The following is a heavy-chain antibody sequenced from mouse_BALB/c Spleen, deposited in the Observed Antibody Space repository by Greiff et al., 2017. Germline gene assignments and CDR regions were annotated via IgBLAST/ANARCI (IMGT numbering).Heavy chain of an antibody. CDR1: GFTFSSYW. CDR3: TRLRSYAMDY. J-gene: IGHJ4*01. CDR2: IRLKSDNYAT. V-gene: IGHV6-6*02. Sequence: EVKLQESGGGLVQPGGSMKLSCVASGFTFSSYWMSWVRQSPEKGLEWVAEIRLKSDNYATHYAESVKGKFTISRDDSKSRLYLQMNSLRAEDTGSYYCTRLRSYAMDYWGQGTSVTVSS. D-gene: IGHD2-4*01.